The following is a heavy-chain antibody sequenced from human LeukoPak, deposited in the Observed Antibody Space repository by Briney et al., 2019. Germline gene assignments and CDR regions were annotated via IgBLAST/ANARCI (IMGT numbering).Heavy chain of an antibody. CDR1: GGSISSYY. J-gene: IGHJ6*02. CDR2: IYYSGST. CDR3: ARETDYYGMDV. Sequence: SETLSLTCTVSGGSISSYYWGWIRQPPGKGLEWIGYIYYSGSTNYNPSLKSRVTISVDTSKNQFSLKLSSVTTADTAVYYCARETDYYGMDVWGQGTTVTVSS. V-gene: IGHV4-59*01.